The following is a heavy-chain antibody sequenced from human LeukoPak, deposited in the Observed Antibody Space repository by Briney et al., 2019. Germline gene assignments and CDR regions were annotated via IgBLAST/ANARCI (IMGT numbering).Heavy chain of an antibody. V-gene: IGHV4-39*01. CDR1: GGSISTSSYY. CDR2: IYYTGST. J-gene: IGHJ4*02. Sequence: PSETLSLTCTVSGGSISTSSYYWSWIRQPPRKRLEWIGTIYYTGSTYYNPSLKSRVTISVDASKNQFSLKLSSVTAADTAVYYCARRPGSGSRHFDYWGQGTLVTVSS. D-gene: IGHD3-10*01. CDR3: ARRPGSGSRHFDY.